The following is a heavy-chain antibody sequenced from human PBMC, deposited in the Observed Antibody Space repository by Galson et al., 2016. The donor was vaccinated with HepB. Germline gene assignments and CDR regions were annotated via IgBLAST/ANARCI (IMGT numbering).Heavy chain of an antibody. V-gene: IGHV1-69*06. Sequence: SCKASGGTFSNYGVSWVRQAPGQGLEWMGGIIPIFGTANYAQKFQGRVTITADKSTKTAYMELGSLKSEDTAVYYCARSTRITMIIVPNPDGFDIWGQGTMVTVSS. D-gene: IGHD3-22*01. CDR3: ARSTRITMIIVPNPDGFDI. J-gene: IGHJ3*02. CDR2: IIPIFGTA. CDR1: GGTFSNYG.